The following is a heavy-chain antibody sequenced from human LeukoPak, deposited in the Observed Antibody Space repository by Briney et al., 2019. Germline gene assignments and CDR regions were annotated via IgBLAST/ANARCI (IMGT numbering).Heavy chain of an antibody. CDR1: GGTFSSYA. CDR3: ARGPYYDFWSGYYYYFDY. Sequence: SVKVSCKASGGTFSSYAISWVRQAPGQGLEWMGGIIPIFGTANYAQKLQGRVTMTTDTSTSTAYMELRSLRSDDTAVYYCARGPYYDFWSGYYYYFDYWGQGTLVTVSS. V-gene: IGHV1-69*05. D-gene: IGHD3-3*01. J-gene: IGHJ4*02. CDR2: IIPIFGTA.